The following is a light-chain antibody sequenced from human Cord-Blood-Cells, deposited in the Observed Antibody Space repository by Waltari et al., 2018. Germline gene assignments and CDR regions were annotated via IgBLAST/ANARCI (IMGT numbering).Light chain of an antibody. V-gene: IGKV1-39*01. J-gene: IGKJ1*01. CDR3: QQSYSTHTWT. CDR2: AAS. Sequence: IQMTQSPPSLSASVGDSVTITCRASQSISSYLNWYQQKPGKAPKLLIYAASSLQSGVPSRFSGSGSGTDFTLTISSLQPEDFATYYCQQSYSTHTWTFGQGTKVEIK. CDR1: QSISSY.